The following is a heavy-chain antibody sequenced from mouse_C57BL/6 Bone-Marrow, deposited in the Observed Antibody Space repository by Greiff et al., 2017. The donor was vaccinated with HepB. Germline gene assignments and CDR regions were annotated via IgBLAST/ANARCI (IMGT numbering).Heavy chain of an antibody. CDR1: GFTFSSYA. CDR3: ARDPSLYYYGSSYYFDY. Sequence: EVHLVESGGGLVKPGGSLKLSCAASGFTFSSYAMSWVRQTPEKRLEWVATISDGGSYTYYPDNVKGRFTISRDNAKNNLYLQMSHLKSEDTAMYYCARDPSLYYYGSSYYFDYWGQGTTLTVSS. V-gene: IGHV5-4*01. J-gene: IGHJ2*01. CDR2: ISDGGSYT. D-gene: IGHD1-1*01.